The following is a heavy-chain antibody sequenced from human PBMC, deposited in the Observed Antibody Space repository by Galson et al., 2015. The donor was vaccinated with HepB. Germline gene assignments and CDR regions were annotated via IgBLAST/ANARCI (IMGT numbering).Heavy chain of an antibody. D-gene: IGHD2-15*01. Sequence: SVKVSCKASGYTFTSYAMHWVRQAPGQRLEWMGWINAGNGNTKYSQKFQGRVTITRDTSASTAYMELSSLRSEDTAVYYCAREGPGGYCSGGSCYRHDAFDIWGQGTTVTVSS. J-gene: IGHJ3*02. CDR2: INAGNGNT. CDR1: GYTFTSYA. CDR3: AREGPGGYCSGGSCYRHDAFDI. V-gene: IGHV1-3*01.